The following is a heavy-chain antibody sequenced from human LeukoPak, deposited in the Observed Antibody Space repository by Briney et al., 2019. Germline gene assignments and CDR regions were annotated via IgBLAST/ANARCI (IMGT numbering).Heavy chain of an antibody. CDR2: VSSSGSTI. J-gene: IGHJ6*02. D-gene: IGHD3-22*01. CDR1: GFTFSSYE. Sequence: GGSLRLSCAASGFTFSSYEMNWVRQAPGKGLEWVSYVSSSGSTIYYADSVKGRFTISRDNAMNSLYLQMNSLRAEDTAVYYCARERTTYYYDSSGYSGRNYYYYGMDVWGQGTTVTVS. CDR3: ARERTTYYYDSSGYSGRNYYYYGMDV. V-gene: IGHV3-48*03.